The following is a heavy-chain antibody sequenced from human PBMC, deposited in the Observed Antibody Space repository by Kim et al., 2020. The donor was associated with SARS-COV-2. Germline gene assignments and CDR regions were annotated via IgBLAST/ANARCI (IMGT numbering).Heavy chain of an antibody. CDR3: ARVPFADLSAHYFDL. D-gene: IGHD3-16*02. CDR2: ISSSGSYV. Sequence: GGSLRLSCAASGFTFSDYYMTWIRQAPGKGLEWVSYISSSGSYVNYADSVKGRFTISRDNAKNSLYLQMSSLRAEDTALYYCARVPFADLSAHYFDLWG. J-gene: IGHJ4*01. CDR1: GFTFSDYY. V-gene: IGHV3-11*01.